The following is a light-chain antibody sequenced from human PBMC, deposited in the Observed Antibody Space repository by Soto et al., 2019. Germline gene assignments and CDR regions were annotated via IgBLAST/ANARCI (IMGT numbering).Light chain of an antibody. Sequence: ELVLTQSPGTLSLSPGERATLSCRASQSVSSSYLAWYQHKPGQAPRLLIYGASSRATGIPDRFSGSGSGTDFTLTVSRLEPEDFAVYYCHQYGSSLPITFGQGTRLEIK. CDR3: HQYGSSLPIT. V-gene: IGKV3-20*01. CDR2: GAS. J-gene: IGKJ5*01. CDR1: QSVSSSY.